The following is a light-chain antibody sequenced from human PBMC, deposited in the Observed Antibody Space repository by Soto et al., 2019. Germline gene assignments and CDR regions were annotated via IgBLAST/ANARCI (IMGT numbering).Light chain of an antibody. CDR2: GNN. CDR3: QSYDSSLRRV. V-gene: IGLV1-40*01. CDR1: SSNIGAGDD. Sequence: QSVLTQLPSVSGAPGQRFTISCPGSSSNIGAGDDVEWYQQLPRTAPKFLIYGNNNRPSGVPDRFSGSKSGTSASLAITGLQAEYEADYYCQSYDSSLRRVFGGGTKLTVL. J-gene: IGLJ2*01.